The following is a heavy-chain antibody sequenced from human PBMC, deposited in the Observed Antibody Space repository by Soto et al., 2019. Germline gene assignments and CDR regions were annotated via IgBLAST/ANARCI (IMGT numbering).Heavy chain of an antibody. J-gene: IGHJ3*02. D-gene: IGHD5-12*01. CDR3: ARDRGRYSGYDRNDAFDI. Sequence: QVQLVESGGGVVQPGRSLRLSCAASGFTFSSYGMHWVRQAPGKGLEWVAVIWYDGSNTYYADSVKGRFTISRDNSKNTLYLQMNSLRAEDTAVYYCARDRGRYSGYDRNDAFDIWGQGTMVTVSS. CDR2: IWYDGSNT. CDR1: GFTFSSYG. V-gene: IGHV3-33*01.